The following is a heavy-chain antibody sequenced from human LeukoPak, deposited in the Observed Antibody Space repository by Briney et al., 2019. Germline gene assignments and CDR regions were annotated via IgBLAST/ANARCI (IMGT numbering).Heavy chain of an antibody. D-gene: IGHD3-10*01. CDR1: GFTFSGYY. J-gene: IGHJ4*02. Sequence: ASVKVSCKASGFTFSGYYMHWVRQAPGQGLEWMAWISPNSGGTNSVQKFQGRVTVTRDTSISTDDMEISGLTADDTARYYCAREPSGSGGYDYWGQGTLVTVSS. V-gene: IGHV1-2*02. CDR2: ISPNSGGT. CDR3: AREPSGSGGYDY.